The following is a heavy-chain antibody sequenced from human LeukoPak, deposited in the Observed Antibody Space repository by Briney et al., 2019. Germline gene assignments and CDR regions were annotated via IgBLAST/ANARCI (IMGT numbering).Heavy chain of an antibody. CDR2: ITYKANSYTT. D-gene: IGHD3-3*01. Sequence: PGGSLRLSCAASGFSFSDHYMDWVRQAPGKGLGWVGRITYKANSYTTHYAASVEGRFTISRDDSRNSLYLQMNSLKTEDTAVYYCARRLLVHDGFDIWGQGTMVTVSS. J-gene: IGHJ3*02. CDR3: ARRLLVHDGFDI. CDR1: GFSFSDHY. V-gene: IGHV3-72*01.